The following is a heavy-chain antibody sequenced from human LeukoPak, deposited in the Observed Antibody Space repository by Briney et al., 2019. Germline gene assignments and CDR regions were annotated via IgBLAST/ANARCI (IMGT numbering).Heavy chain of an antibody. CDR3: AAQDNFDWPHRSFDY. V-gene: IGHV3-53*01. CDR1: GFTVSSNY. Sequence: GGSLRLSCAASGFTVSSNYMSWVRQAPGKGLEWVSVIYSGGSTYYADSVKGRFTISRDNSKNTLYLQMNSLRAEDTAVYYCAAQDNFDWPHRSFDYWVQGTLVTVSS. D-gene: IGHD3-9*01. CDR2: IYSGGST. J-gene: IGHJ4*02.